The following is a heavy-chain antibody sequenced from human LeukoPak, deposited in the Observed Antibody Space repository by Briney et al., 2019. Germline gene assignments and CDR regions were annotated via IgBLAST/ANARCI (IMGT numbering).Heavy chain of an antibody. CDR2: ISGSGGST. CDR1: GFTFSSYG. D-gene: IGHD2-8*02. Sequence: GGTLRLSCAASGFTFSSYGMSWVRQAPGKGLEWVSAISGSGGSTYYADSVKGRFTISRDNSKNTLYLQMNSLRVEDTAVYYCAKDFYWAFDYWGQGTLVTVSS. V-gene: IGHV3-23*01. J-gene: IGHJ4*02. CDR3: AKDFYWAFDY.